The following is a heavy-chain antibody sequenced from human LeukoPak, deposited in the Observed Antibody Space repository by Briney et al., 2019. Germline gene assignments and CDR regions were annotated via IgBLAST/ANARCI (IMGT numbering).Heavy chain of an antibody. CDR2: TYFTGIN. J-gene: IGHJ4*02. Sequence: SQTLSLTCTVSGGSISSGDYYWTWIRQPPGKGPELIGSTYFTGINYYNPSLKSRVTISVDTSKNQFSLKLSSVTAADTAVYYCARELNYFGYWGQGTLVTVSS. CDR3: ARELNYFGY. D-gene: IGHD2-8*01. CDR1: GGSISSGDYY. V-gene: IGHV4-30-4*01.